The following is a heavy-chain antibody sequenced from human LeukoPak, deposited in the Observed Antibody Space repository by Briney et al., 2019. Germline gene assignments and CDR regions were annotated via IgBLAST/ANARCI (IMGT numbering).Heavy chain of an antibody. J-gene: IGHJ5*02. CDR1: GGTFSSYA. D-gene: IGHD2-15*01. V-gene: IGHV1-69*05. CDR3: ARVEQILGYCRGGSCFTGWFDP. Sequence: PRASVKVSCKASGGTFSSYAISWVRQAPGQGLEWMGGIIPIFGTANYAQKFQGRVTITTDESTSTAYMELSSLRSEDTAVYYCARVEQILGYCRGGSCFTGWFDPWGQGTLVTVSS. CDR2: IIPIFGTA.